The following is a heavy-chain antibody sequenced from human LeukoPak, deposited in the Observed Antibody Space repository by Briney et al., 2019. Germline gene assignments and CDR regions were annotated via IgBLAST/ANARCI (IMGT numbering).Heavy chain of an antibody. CDR1: GYTFTSYD. J-gene: IGHJ4*02. D-gene: IGHD2-15*01. CDR2: ISAYNGNT. V-gene: IGHV1-18*01. CDR3: ARDQSCSGGSCYHPFDY. Sequence: ASVRVSCKASGYTFTSYDISWVRQAPGQGLEWMGWISAYNGNTNYAQKLQGRVTMTTDTSTSTAYMELRSLRSDDTAVYYCARDQSCSGGSCYHPFDYWGQGTLVTVSS.